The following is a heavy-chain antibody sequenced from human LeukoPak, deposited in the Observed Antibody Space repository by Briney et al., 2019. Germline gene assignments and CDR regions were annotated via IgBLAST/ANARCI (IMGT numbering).Heavy chain of an antibody. D-gene: IGHD2-15*01. CDR1: GFTFSSYW. CDR2: IKQGGSEK. J-gene: IGHJ5*02. Sequence: PGGSLRLSCAASGFTFSSYWMSWVRQAPGKGLEWVANIKQGGSEKYYVDSVKGRFTISRDNAKNSLYLQMNSLRAEDTAVYYCAREVVVAAYNWFDPWGQGTLVTVSS. V-gene: IGHV3-7*01. CDR3: AREVVVAAYNWFDP.